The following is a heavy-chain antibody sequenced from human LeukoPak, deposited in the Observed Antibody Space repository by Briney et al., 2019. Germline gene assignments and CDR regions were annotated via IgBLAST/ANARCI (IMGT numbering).Heavy chain of an antibody. J-gene: IGHJ4*02. D-gene: IGHD1-26*01. CDR2: INSDGSST. CDR3: ARVGRGREILPDY. V-gene: IGHV3-74*01. CDR1: GFTFSSYW. Sequence: PGGSLRLSCAASGFTFSSYWMHWVRQAPGKGLVWVSHINSDGSSTNYADSAKGRFTISRDNAKNTLYLHMNSLRAEDTAVYYCARVGRGREILPDYWGQGTLVTVSS.